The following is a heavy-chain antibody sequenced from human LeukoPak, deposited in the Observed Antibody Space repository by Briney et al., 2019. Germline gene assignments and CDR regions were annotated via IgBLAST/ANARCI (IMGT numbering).Heavy chain of an antibody. CDR3: ARDWKRITMVRGVHPYGMDV. D-gene: IGHD3-10*01. CDR2: ISAYNGNT. CDR1: GYTSTSYG. J-gene: IGHJ6*02. V-gene: IGHV1-18*01. Sequence: ASVKVSCKASGYTSTSYGISWVRQAPGQGPEWMGWISAYNGNTNYAQKLQGRVTMTTDTSTSTAYMELRSLRSDDTAVYYCARDWKRITMVRGVHPYGMDVWGQGTTVTVSS.